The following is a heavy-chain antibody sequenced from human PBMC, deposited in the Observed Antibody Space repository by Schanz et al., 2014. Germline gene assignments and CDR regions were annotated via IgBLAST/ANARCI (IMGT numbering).Heavy chain of an antibody. CDR1: TFTFDHYA. V-gene: IGHV3-23*05. CDR2: VSSRSNEI. CDR3: AKQHIVRGVIYLNWFDS. J-gene: IGHJ5*01. D-gene: IGHD3-10*01. Sequence: EMQLLESGGGLAQPGGSLRLSCSASTFTFDHYAMTWVRQAPGKGLEWVAAVSSRSNEIKYADSVRGRFTISRDNSKNTVHLQMNSLRAEDTAVYYCAKQHIVRGVIYLNWFDSWGQGTLVTVSS.